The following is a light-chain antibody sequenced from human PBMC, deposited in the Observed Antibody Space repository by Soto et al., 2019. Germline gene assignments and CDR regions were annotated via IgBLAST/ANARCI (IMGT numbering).Light chain of an antibody. CDR2: AAS. CDR3: LNKNFPPGPLVKWT. J-gene: IGKJ1*01. Sequence: DIQMTQSPSSLSASVGDRVTITCRASQGITSDLGWYQQKPGKAPQRLIYAASSLHSGVPSRFGGGGSGTDFPLTIGGRQLEVFEIFYCLNKNFPPGPLVKWT. CDR1: QGITSD. V-gene: IGKV1-17*01.